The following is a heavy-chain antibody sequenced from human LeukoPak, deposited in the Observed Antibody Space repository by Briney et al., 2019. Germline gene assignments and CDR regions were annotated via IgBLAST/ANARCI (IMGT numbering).Heavy chain of an antibody. Sequence: GGSLRPSCVASGFTVSSTYMTWVRQAPGKGLEWVSVLYSGGGPHYADSVRGRFTISRDNSKSTLYLQMNNLKTEDTAVYYCATSSGWYEQFDYWGQGTLVTVSS. CDR2: LYSGGGP. D-gene: IGHD6-19*01. CDR1: GFTVSSTY. J-gene: IGHJ4*02. V-gene: IGHV3-53*01. CDR3: ATSSGWYEQFDY.